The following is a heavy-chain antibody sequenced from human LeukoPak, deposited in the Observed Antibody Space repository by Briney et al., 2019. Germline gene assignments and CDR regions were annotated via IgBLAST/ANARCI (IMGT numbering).Heavy chain of an antibody. J-gene: IGHJ4*02. V-gene: IGHV3-48*03. CDR3: ARWSCSSTSCPSDY. Sequence: GGSLRLSCAASGFTFSSYEMNWVRQAPGKGLEWVSYISSSGSTIYYADSVKGRFTISRDNAKNSLYLQMNSLRAEDTAVYYCARWSCSSTSCPSDYWGQGTLVTVSS. CDR1: GFTFSSYE. CDR2: ISSSGSTI. D-gene: IGHD2-2*01.